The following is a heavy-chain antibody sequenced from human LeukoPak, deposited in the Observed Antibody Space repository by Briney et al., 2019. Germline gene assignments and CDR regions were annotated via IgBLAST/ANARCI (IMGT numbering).Heavy chain of an antibody. V-gene: IGHV3-7*01. CDR2: INEAGSLK. CDR1: GFTFSAYW. CDR3: ARARITMVRGVPYNWFDP. Sequence: GRSLRLSCAASGFTFSAYWMTWVRQAPGKGLEWVANINEAGSLKYYVDSVKGRFTISRDNTKNSLSLQMNSLRAEDTAVYYCARARITMVRGVPYNWFDPWGQGTLVTVSS. D-gene: IGHD3-10*01. J-gene: IGHJ5*02.